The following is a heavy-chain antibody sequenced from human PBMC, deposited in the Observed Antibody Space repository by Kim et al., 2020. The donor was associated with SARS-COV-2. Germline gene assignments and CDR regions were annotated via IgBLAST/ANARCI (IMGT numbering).Heavy chain of an antibody. Sequence: GRSLRLSCAGSRFTFSNAWLSWVRQAPGKGLEWVGHIKSKIDGGTTDYAAPVKGRFTISRDDSKNTLYLQMSSLQTEDTAVYYCTTFPVRGLSAFDIWG. V-gene: IGHV3-15*01. CDR3: TTFPVRGLSAFDI. CDR2: IKSKIDGGTT. J-gene: IGHJ3*02. CDR1: RFTFSNAW. D-gene: IGHD6-19*01.